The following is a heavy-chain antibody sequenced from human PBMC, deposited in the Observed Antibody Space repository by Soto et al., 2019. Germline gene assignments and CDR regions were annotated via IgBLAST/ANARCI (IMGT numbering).Heavy chain of an antibody. Sequence: SETLSLTCTVSGGSISSSSYFWGWIRQPPGKGLEWIGSIYYSGGTYYNPSLKSRVTISVDTSKNQFSLKLSSVTAADTAVYYCARYSGTLQFDYWGQGTLVTVSS. V-gene: IGHV4-39*01. J-gene: IGHJ4*02. CDR2: IYYSGGT. CDR1: GGSISSSSYF. CDR3: ARYSGTLQFDY. D-gene: IGHD1-26*01.